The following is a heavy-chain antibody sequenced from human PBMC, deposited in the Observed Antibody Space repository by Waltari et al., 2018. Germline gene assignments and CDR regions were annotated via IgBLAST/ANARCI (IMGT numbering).Heavy chain of an antibody. CDR2: INHSGST. V-gene: IGHV4-34*01. CDR3: ARGSSTVTTGGLDY. Sequence: QVQLQQWGAGLLKPSETLSLTCAVYGGSFSGYYWSWIRQPPGKGLEWIGEINHSGSTNYNPSLKSRVTISVDTSKNQFSRKLSSVTAADTAVYYCARGSSTVTTGGLDYWGQGTLVTVSS. CDR1: GGSFSGYY. D-gene: IGHD4-17*01. J-gene: IGHJ4*02.